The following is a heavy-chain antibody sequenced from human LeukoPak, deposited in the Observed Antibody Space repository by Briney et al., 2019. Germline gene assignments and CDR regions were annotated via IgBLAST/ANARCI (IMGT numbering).Heavy chain of an antibody. D-gene: IGHD6-19*01. CDR1: GGSFSGYY. CDR2: INHSGST. J-gene: IGHJ4*02. Sequence: SETLSLTCAVYGGSFSGYYWSWIRQPPGKGLEWIGEINHSGSTNYNPSLKSRVTISVDTSKNRFSLKLSSVTAADTAVYYCARAAYSSGLQDYWGQGTLVTVSS. V-gene: IGHV4-34*01. CDR3: ARAAYSSGLQDY.